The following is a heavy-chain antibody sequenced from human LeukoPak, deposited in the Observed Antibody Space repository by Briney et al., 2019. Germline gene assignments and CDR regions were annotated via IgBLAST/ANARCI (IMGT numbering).Heavy chain of an antibody. V-gene: IGHV1-2*02. D-gene: IGHD6-19*01. J-gene: IGHJ4*02. CDR1: GYTFTGYY. CDR3: ARGTYSSGWYSSEFDY. CDR2: INPNSGGT. Sequence: ASVKVSCKASGYTFTGYYMHWVRQAPGQGLEWMGWINPNSGGTNYAQKFQGRVTMTRDTSISTAYMELSRLRSDDTAVYYCARGTYSSGWYSSEFDYWGQGTLVTVSS.